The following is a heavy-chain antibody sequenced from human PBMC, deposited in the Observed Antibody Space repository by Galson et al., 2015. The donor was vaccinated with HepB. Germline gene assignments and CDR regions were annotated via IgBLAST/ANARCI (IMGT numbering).Heavy chain of an antibody. Sequence: SLRLSCAASGFTFSSYGMHWVRQAPGKGLEWVAVISYDGSSKYYADSVKGRFTISRDNSKNTLYLQMNSLRAEDTAVYYCAKGIRYCSSTSCYTETSRHYYGMDVWGQGTTVTVSS. CDR2: ISYDGSSK. D-gene: IGHD2-2*02. CDR1: GFTFSSYG. CDR3: AKGIRYCSSTSCYTETSRHYYGMDV. J-gene: IGHJ6*02. V-gene: IGHV3-30*18.